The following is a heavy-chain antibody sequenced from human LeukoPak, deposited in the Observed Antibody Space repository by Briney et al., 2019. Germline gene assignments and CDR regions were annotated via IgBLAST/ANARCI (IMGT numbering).Heavy chain of an antibody. Sequence: ASVKVSCNASGGTFSSYAISWVRQAPGQGLEWMGRIIPIFGTANYAQKFQGRVTITTDESTSTAYMELSSLRSEGTAVYYRARNIVATIFSPFDYWGEGTLVTVSS. D-gene: IGHD5-12*01. CDR2: IIPIFGTA. CDR1: GGTFSSYA. V-gene: IGHV1-69*05. J-gene: IGHJ4*02. CDR3: ARNIVATIFSPFDY.